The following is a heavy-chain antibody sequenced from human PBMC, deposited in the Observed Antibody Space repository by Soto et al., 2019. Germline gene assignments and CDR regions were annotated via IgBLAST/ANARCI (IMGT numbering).Heavy chain of an antibody. CDR3: ARVYGPIYFDY. V-gene: IGHV1-18*01. J-gene: IGHJ4*02. Sequence: ASVKVSCKASGHTFTTYGLSWVRQAPGQGLEWMGWISPYNGNTKYGQKLQGRVTMTTDTSTNTAYMELTSLRSDDTAVYYCARVYGPIYFDYWGQGTLVTVSS. CDR2: ISPYNGNT. CDR1: GHTFTTYG. D-gene: IGHD4-17*01.